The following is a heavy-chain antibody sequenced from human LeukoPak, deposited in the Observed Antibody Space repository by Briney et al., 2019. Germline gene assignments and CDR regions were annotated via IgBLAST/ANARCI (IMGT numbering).Heavy chain of an antibody. D-gene: IGHD5-12*01. CDR3: ARVRYSGYDYYFDY. CDR1: GFTVSSNY. V-gene: IGHV3-66*01. CDR2: IYSGGST. Sequence: GGSLRLSCAASGFTVSSNYMSWVRQAPGKGLEWVSVIYSGGSTYYADSVKDRFTISRDNSKNTLYLQMNSLRAEDTAVYYCARVRYSGYDYYFDYWGQGTLVTVSS. J-gene: IGHJ4*02.